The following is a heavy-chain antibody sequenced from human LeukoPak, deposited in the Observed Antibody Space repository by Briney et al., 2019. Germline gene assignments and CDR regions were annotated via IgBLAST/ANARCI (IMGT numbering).Heavy chain of an antibody. CDR3: ARRRGYCSGGSCTYYFDY. Sequence: PSEALSLTCTVSGGSISSYYWSWIRQPPGKGLEWIGYIYYSGSTNYNPSLKSRVTISVDTSKNQFSLKLSSVTGANTAVYYCARRRGYCSGGSCTYYFDYWGQGTLVTVSS. CDR2: IYYSGST. D-gene: IGHD2-15*01. J-gene: IGHJ4*02. CDR1: GGSISSYY. V-gene: IGHV4-59*08.